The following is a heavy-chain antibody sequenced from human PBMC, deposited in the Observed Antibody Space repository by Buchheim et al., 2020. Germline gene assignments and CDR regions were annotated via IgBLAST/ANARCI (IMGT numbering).Heavy chain of an antibody. Sequence: VQLLESGGGLVQPGGSLRLSCAASGFTFSSYAMSWVRQPPGKGLEWIGSIYYSGSTSYNPSLKSRVTISVGTCKNQFSLKLSSVTAADTAVYYCARISGSYWYWGQGTL. CDR3: ARISGSYWY. CDR1: GFTFSSYA. J-gene: IGHJ4*02. CDR2: IYYSGST. D-gene: IGHD1-26*01. V-gene: IGHV4-38-2*01.